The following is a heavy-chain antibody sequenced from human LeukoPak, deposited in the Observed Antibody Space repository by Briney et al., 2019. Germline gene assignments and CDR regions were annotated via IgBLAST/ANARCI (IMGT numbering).Heavy chain of an antibody. CDR2: IYYSGST. J-gene: IGHJ4*02. D-gene: IGHD6-13*01. CDR3: ARDRLAAAGFDY. Sequence: SETLSLTCTVSGGSVSSGSYYWSWIRQPPGKGLEWIGYIYYSGSTNYNPSLKSRVTISVDTSKNQFSLKLSSVTAADTAVYYCARDRLAAAGFDYWGQGTLVTVSS. CDR1: GGSVSSGSYY. V-gene: IGHV4-61*01.